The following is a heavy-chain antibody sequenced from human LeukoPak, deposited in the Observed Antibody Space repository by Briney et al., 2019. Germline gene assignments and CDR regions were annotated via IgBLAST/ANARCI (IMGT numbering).Heavy chain of an antibody. CDR3: ARDRRYQLLSPIDY. J-gene: IGHJ4*02. D-gene: IGHD2-2*01. CDR1: GDSISSGGYF. CDR2: ISHSGNT. V-gene: IGHV4-30-2*05. Sequence: PSQTLSLTCTVSGDSISSGGYFWSWIRQPPGKGLEWMGYISHSGNTYYNPSLKSRVTISVDTSKNQFSLKLSSVAAADTAVYYCARDRRYQLLSPIDYWGQGTLVTVSS.